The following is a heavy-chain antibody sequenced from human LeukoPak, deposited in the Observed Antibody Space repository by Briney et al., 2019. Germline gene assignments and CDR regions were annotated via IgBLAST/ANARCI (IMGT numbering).Heavy chain of an antibody. CDR2: ITSSSTYI. Sequence: GGSLRLSCVASGFAFNTYSMNWVRQAPGKGLEWVSSITSSSTYIYYADSTRGRFTISRDNAKNSLYLQMNSLRAEDTAVYYCAKREGYGDEDYWGQGTLVTVSS. D-gene: IGHD4-17*01. V-gene: IGHV3-21*01. CDR3: AKREGYGDEDY. CDR1: GFAFNTYS. J-gene: IGHJ4*02.